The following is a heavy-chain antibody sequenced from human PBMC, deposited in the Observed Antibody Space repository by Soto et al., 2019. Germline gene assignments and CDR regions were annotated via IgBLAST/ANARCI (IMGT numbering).Heavy chain of an antibody. CDR1: GFTFSNAW. CDR3: TTDSETNLWFGELLPHHY. CDR2: IKSKTDGGTT. Sequence: GGSLRLSCAASGFTFSNAWMNWVRQAPGKGLEWVGRIKSKTDGGTTDYAAPVKGRFTISRDDSKNTLYLQMNSLKTEDTAVYYCTTDSETNLWFGELLPHHYWGQGTLVTVSS. V-gene: IGHV3-15*07. J-gene: IGHJ4*02. D-gene: IGHD3-10*01.